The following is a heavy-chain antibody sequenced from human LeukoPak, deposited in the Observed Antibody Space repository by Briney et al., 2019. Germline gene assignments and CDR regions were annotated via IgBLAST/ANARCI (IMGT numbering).Heavy chain of an antibody. Sequence: SETLSLTCTVSGGSISSSSYYWGWIRQPPGKGPEWIGSIYYSGSTYYNPSLKSRVTISVDTSKNQFSLKLSSVTAADTAVYYCARPRAELVGAMDYWGQGTLVTVSS. CDR1: GGSISSSSYY. D-gene: IGHD1-26*01. CDR3: ARPRAELVGAMDY. V-gene: IGHV4-39*01. J-gene: IGHJ4*02. CDR2: IYYSGST.